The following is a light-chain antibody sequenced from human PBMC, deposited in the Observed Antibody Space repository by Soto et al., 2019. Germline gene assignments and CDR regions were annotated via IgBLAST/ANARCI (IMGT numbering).Light chain of an antibody. J-gene: IGKJ1*01. Sequence: DIQMTQSPSSLSASVGDRITITCRASQSIDNYLNWYQQKPGKAPKLVIYAASSLQSGVPSRFSGSGSGTDFTLTIISLQLEDLGHNFCQQSYSTRWTFGQGTKVDIK. CDR2: AAS. CDR1: QSIDNY. CDR3: QQSYSTRWT. V-gene: IGKV1-39*01.